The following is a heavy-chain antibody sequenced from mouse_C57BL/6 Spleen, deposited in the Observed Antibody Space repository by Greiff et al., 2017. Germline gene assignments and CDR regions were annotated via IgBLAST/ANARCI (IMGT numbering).Heavy chain of an antibody. Sequence: EVQVVESGGGLVKPGGSLKLSCAASGFTFSDYGMHWVRQAPEKGLEWVAYISSGSSTIYYADTVKGRFTISRDNAKNTLFLQMTSLRSEDTAMYYCATIYGDAMDYWGQGTSVTVSS. J-gene: IGHJ4*01. CDR3: ATIYGDAMDY. V-gene: IGHV5-17*01. CDR1: GFTFSDYG. D-gene: IGHD1-1*02. CDR2: ISSGSSTI.